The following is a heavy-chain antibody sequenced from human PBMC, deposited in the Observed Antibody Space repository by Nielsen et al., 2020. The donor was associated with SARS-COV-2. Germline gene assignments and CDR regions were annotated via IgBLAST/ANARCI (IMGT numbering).Heavy chain of an antibody. J-gene: IGHJ4*02. D-gene: IGHD4-17*01. CDR2: IIPIFGTA. CDR3: ARQGGDHDIDY. Sequence: KISCAASGFTFSSYAISWVRQAPGQGLEWMGGIIPIFGTANYAQKFQGRVTITADESTSTAYMELSSLRSEDTAVYYCARQGGDHDIDYWGRGTLVTVSS. V-gene: IGHV1-69*01. CDR1: GFTFSSYA.